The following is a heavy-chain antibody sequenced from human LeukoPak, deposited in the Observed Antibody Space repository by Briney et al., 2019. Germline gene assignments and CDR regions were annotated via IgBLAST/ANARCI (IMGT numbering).Heavy chain of an antibody. Sequence: PGGSLRLSCAASGFTVSSNYMSWVRQAPGKGLEWVSVIYSGGSTYYADSVKGRFTISRDNSKNTVYLQINNLRADDTAVYYCARGPASNSWGQGTLVTVSS. CDR2: IYSGGST. D-gene: IGHD2-2*01. CDR1: GFTVSSNY. CDR3: ARGPASNS. V-gene: IGHV3-53*01. J-gene: IGHJ4*02.